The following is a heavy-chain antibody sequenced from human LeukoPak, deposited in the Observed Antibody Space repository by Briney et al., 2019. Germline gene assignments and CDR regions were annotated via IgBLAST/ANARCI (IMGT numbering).Heavy chain of an antibody. CDR3: ARDKEDFDYSNLWYFDS. J-gene: IGHJ4*02. CDR2: IYYSGST. V-gene: IGHV4-39*07. Sequence: SETLSLTRSVSGDSISSSSNYYWGWIRQPPGKGLEWIGSIYYSGSTYYNPSLKSRVTLSVDTSKNQFSLKLSSVTAADTAVYYCARDKEDFDYSNLWYFDSWGQGTLVTVSS. D-gene: IGHD4-11*01. CDR1: GDSISSSSNYY.